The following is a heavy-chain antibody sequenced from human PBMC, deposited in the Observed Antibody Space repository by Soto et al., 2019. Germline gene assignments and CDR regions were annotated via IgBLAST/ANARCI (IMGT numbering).Heavy chain of an antibody. V-gene: IGHV3-21*06. Sequence: EVLLVESGGGLVKPGGSPRLSCAASGFTFTRYSMNWVRQAPGKGLEWVASISSTTNYIYYGESLKGRLTISRDNAKNSMYRQMTTLRAEDTAVYYCARESEDLSSNLDYWGQGTLVTVSS. CDR3: ARESEDLSSNLDY. J-gene: IGHJ4*02. CDR2: ISSTTNYI. CDR1: GFTFTRYS.